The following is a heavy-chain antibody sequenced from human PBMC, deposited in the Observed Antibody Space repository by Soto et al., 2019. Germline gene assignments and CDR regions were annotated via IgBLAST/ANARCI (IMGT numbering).Heavy chain of an antibody. D-gene: IGHD2-15*01. CDR2: IIPIFGTA. V-gene: IGHV1-69*13. CDR3: ARTLSVVVVAATRGWFDP. J-gene: IGHJ5*02. CDR1: GVTFSSYA. Sequence: SVKVSCKSSGVTFSSYAISGVRQAPGQGLEWMGGIIPIFGTANYAQKFQGRVTITADESTSTAYMELSSLRSEDTAVYYCARTLSVVVVAATRGWFDPWGQGTLV.